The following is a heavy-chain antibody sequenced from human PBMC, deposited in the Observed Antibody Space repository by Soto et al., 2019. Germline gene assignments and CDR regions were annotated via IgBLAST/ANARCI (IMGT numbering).Heavy chain of an antibody. D-gene: IGHD6-13*01. J-gene: IGHJ6*02. CDR1: GFTFTSYG. V-gene: IGHV3-30*18. CDR3: AKDPTGYYYGMDV. CDR2: ISFDGTYK. Sequence: PGGSLRLSCAASGFTFTSYGMHWVRQAPGKGLEWVAAISFDGTYKYYVDSVKGRFTISRDNSKNTLYLQMSSLRLEDTAVYYCAKDPTGYYYGMDVWGQGTTVTVSS.